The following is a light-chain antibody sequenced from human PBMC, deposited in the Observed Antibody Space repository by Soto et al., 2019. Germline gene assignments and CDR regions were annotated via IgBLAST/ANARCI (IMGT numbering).Light chain of an antibody. J-gene: IGKJ1*01. Sequence: IQMTQSPSSLSASVGDRVTITCRASQNIGVYLNWYQKKPGKAPKLLIYAASSLQSGVPSRFSGSGSGTDFTLTISSLQPEDFATYYCQQSYSTPWTFGQGTKVDIK. V-gene: IGKV1-39*01. CDR2: AAS. CDR3: QQSYSTPWT. CDR1: QNIGVY.